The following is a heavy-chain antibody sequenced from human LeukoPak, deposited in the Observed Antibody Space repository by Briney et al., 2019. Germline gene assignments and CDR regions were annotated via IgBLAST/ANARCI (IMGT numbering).Heavy chain of an antibody. CDR1: GYIFSSYD. CDR2: ISLYNGNT. D-gene: IGHD3-16*01. V-gene: IGHV1-18*01. CDR3: GRKRGGMGGVLFYMDV. J-gene: IGHJ6*03. Sequence: GASVTVSCKASGYIFSSYDITWVRQAPGQGLEWMGWISLYNGNTNYAQKIQGRVTMTTDTSTSTAYMELRSLRSDDTAVYCGGRKRGGMGGVLFYMDVWGKGTTVTVSS.